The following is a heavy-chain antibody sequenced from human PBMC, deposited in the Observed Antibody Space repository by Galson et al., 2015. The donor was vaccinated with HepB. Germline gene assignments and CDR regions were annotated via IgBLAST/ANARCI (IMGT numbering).Heavy chain of an antibody. CDR3: ARARLLRVAATILHLDP. CDR2: INAGNGNT. V-gene: IGHV1-3*01. D-gene: IGHD2-15*01. Sequence: SVKVSCKASGYTFTSHAMHWVRQAPGQRLEWMGWINAGNGNTKYSQKFQGRVTITADKSTSTAYMELSSLRSEDTAVYYCARARLLRVAATILHLDPWGQGTLVTVSS. J-gene: IGHJ5*02. CDR1: GYTFTSHA.